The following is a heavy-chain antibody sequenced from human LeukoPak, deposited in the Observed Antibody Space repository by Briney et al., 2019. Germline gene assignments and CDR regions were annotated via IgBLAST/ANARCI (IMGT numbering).Heavy chain of an antibody. CDR1: GYTFTNYG. V-gene: IGHV1-18*01. D-gene: IGHD3-22*01. J-gene: IGHJ4*02. CDR3: ARSGVGYYYDSSGYYPLDS. CDR2: ISAYNGKA. Sequence: ASVKVSCKASGYTFTNYGISWVRQAPGHGLEWMGWISAYNGKANYAQKLQGRVTMTTDTSTSTAYMELRSLRSDDTAVYYCARSGVGYYYDSSGYYPLDSWGQGTLVTVSS.